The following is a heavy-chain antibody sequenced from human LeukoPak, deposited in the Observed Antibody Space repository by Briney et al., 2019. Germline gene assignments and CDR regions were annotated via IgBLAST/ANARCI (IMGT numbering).Heavy chain of an antibody. CDR1: GFTFSSYA. CDR3: ARVGY. Sequence: GGSLRLSCAASGFTFSSYAMHWVRQAPGKGLEWVAVISYNGSNKYYADSVKGRFTISRDNSKNTLYLQMNSLRAEDTAVYYCARVGYWGQGTLVTVSS. J-gene: IGHJ4*02. V-gene: IGHV3-30-3*01. CDR2: ISYNGSNK.